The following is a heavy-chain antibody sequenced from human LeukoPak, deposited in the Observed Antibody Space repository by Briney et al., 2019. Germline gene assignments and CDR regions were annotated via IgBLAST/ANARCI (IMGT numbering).Heavy chain of an antibody. Sequence: SETLSLTCAVYGGSFSGYYWSWIRQPPGKGLEWIGEINHSGSTNYNPSLKSRVTISVDTSKNQFSLKLSSVTAADTAVYYCARGRSTVTKYYFDYWGQGTLVTVSS. CDR2: INHSGST. D-gene: IGHD4-17*01. J-gene: IGHJ4*02. CDR1: GGSFSGYY. V-gene: IGHV4-34*01. CDR3: ARGRSTVTKYYFDY.